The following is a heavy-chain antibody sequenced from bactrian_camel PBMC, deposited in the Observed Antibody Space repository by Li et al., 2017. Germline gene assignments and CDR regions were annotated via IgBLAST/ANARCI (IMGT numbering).Heavy chain of an antibody. CDR1: GDTSKSYC. CDR3: AAETAALEVETCRAAFGY. D-gene: IGHD1*01. Sequence: HVQLVESGGGSVQAGGSLRLSCAVSGDTSKSYCMAWFRQATGKEREGVALITKHSITTYADSVKGRFTISQDNAKDILYLQMNSLKSEDTAVYYCAAETAALEVETCRAAFGYWGQGTQVTVS. V-gene: IGHV3S53*01. J-gene: IGHJ6*01. CDR2: ITKHSIT.